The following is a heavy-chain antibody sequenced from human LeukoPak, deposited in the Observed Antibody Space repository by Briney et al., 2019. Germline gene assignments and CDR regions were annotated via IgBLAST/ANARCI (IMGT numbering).Heavy chain of an antibody. D-gene: IGHD2-2*01. CDR3: AREVVPAAMPFRYYYYYMDV. CDR2: INPSGGST. V-gene: IGHV1-46*01. J-gene: IGHJ6*03. Sequence: ASVKVSCKAPGYTFTSYYMHWVRQAPGQGLEWMGIINPSGGSTSYAQKFQGRVTMARDTSTSTVYMELSSLRSEDTAVYYCAREVVPAAMPFRYYYYYMDVWGKGTTVTVSS. CDR1: GYTFTSYY.